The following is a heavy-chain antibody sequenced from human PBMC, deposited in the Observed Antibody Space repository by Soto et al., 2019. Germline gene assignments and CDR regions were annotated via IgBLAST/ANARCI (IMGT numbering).Heavy chain of an antibody. Sequence: GGSLRLSCAASGFTFSSYGMHWVRQAPGKGLEWVAVIWYDGSNKYYADSVKGRFTISRDNSKNTLYLQMNSLRAEDTAVYYCARDTRIVVVPAAVYGMDVWGQGTTVTVSS. V-gene: IGHV3-33*01. CDR2: IWYDGSNK. D-gene: IGHD2-2*01. J-gene: IGHJ6*02. CDR1: GFTFSSYG. CDR3: ARDTRIVVVPAAVYGMDV.